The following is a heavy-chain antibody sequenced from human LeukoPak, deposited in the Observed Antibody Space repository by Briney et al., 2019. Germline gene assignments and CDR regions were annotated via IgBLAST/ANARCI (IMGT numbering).Heavy chain of an antibody. Sequence: SETLSLTCTVSGQSIINNYYRGWIRQSPGKGLEWIGSIHHSGNRFESGSTHYNPSIRSRFTVSADTSKNEFSLTLRSVTAADTAVYFCARNASSGFFNAWGRGTLVTVSS. D-gene: IGHD6-25*01. CDR1: GQSIINNYY. CDR3: ARNASSGFFNA. V-gene: IGHV4-38-2*02. J-gene: IGHJ1*01. CDR2: IHHSGNRFESGST.